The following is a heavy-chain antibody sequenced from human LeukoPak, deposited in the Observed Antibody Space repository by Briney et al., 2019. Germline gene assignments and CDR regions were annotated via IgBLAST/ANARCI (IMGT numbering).Heavy chain of an antibody. Sequence: SETLSLTCTVSGGSISSSSYYWGWIRQPPGKGLEWIGSIYYSGSTYYNPSLKSRVTISVDTSKNQFSLKLSSVTAADTAVYYCARGRGVVTTFDYWGQGTLVTVSS. J-gene: IGHJ4*02. CDR2: IYYSGST. CDR1: GGSISSSSYY. V-gene: IGHV4-39*07. D-gene: IGHD4-23*01. CDR3: ARGRGVVTTFDY.